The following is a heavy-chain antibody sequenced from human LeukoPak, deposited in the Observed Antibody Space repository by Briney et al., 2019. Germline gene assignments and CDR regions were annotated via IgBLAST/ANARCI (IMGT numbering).Heavy chain of an antibody. Sequence: GGSLRLSCAASGFTFSSYWMHWVRQAPGKGLVWVSRINSDGSSTSYADSVKGRFTISRDNAKNTLYLQMNSLRAEDTAVYYCAGEGRIQNYYYYMDVWGKGTTVTVSS. CDR1: GFTFSSYW. J-gene: IGHJ6*03. CDR3: AGEGRIQNYYYYMDV. CDR2: INSDGSST. V-gene: IGHV3-74*01.